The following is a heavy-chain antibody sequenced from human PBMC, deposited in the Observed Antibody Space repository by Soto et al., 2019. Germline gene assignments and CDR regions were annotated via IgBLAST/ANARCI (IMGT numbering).Heavy chain of an antibody. D-gene: IGHD3-10*01. Sequence: QVQLVQSGAEVKKPGAPVKVSCKASGYTFSTYLLHWVRQAPGQRLEWMGWINAGNGNTKYSQKFQGRVTLTRDTSASTAYMELSSLRSEDTAVYYCASPSYGSGSYYWGQGTLVTVSS. J-gene: IGHJ4*02. CDR1: GYTFSTYL. CDR2: INAGNGNT. CDR3: ASPSYGSGSYY. V-gene: IGHV1-3*01.